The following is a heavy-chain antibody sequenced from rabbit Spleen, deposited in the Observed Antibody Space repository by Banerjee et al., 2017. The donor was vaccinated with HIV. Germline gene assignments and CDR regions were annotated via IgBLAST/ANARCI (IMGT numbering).Heavy chain of an antibody. V-gene: IGHV1S40*01. D-gene: IGHD4-2*01. J-gene: IGHJ4*01. CDR3: ARGDNNAGNGFNL. CDR1: GFSFSSSYW. Sequence: QSLEESGGGLVKPGGTLTLTCKASGFSFSSSYWIWWVRQAPGKGLEWVAYIDGGNVNNNAYATWAKGRFTISKTSSTTVTLQMTSLTAADTATYFCARGDNNAGNGFNLWGPGTLVTVS. CDR2: IDGGNVNNN.